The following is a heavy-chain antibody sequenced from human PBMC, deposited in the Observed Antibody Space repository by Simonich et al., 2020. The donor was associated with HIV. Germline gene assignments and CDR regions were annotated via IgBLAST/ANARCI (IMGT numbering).Heavy chain of an antibody. J-gene: IGHJ3*02. CDR3: AREDGALDAFDI. D-gene: IGHD3-16*01. Sequence: QVQLVQSGAEVKKPGASVKVSCKASGYTFTGYSMHWVRQAPGQGLEGRGRIAPKSCGKNRAQKFQGRGTMTRDTSSNTAYMEVSRLRSDDTAVYYCAREDGALDAFDIWGQGTMVTVSS. CDR1: GYTFTGYS. CDR2: IAPKSCGK. V-gene: IGHV1-2*06.